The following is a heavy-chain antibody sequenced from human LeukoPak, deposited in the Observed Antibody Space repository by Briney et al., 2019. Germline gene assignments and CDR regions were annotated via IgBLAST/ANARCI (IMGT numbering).Heavy chain of an antibody. CDR3: ARDLVTVTKGFDI. CDR1: DDSFSSHY. CDR2: ISYIGRT. Sequence: SETLSLTCAVSDDSFSSHYWTWIRQPPGKGLEWIGYISYIGRTNYNPSLKSRVTISIDTSKNQFSLRLTSVTAADTAVYYCARDLVTVTKGFDIWGQGTMVSVSS. D-gene: IGHD4-17*01. J-gene: IGHJ3*02. V-gene: IGHV4-59*11.